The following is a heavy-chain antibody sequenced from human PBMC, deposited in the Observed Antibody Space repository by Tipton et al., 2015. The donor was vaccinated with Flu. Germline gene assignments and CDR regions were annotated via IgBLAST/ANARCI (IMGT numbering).Heavy chain of an antibody. Sequence: GSLRLSCAASGFTFSSYEMNWVRQAPGKGLEWVSYISSSGSTIYYADSVKGRFTISRDNAKNSLYLQMNSLRAEDMAVYYCAREGYSSNYFDYWGQGTLVTVSS. CDR1: GFTFSSYE. J-gene: IGHJ4*02. D-gene: IGHD2-21*01. CDR2: ISSSGSTI. V-gene: IGHV3-48*03. CDR3: AREGYSSNYFDY.